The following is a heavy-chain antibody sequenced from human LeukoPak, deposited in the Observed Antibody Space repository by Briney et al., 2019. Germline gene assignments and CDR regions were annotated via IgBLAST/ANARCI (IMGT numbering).Heavy chain of an antibody. V-gene: IGHV4-34*01. CDR3: AKGGYDILAGDVNWFDP. CDR2: INHSGST. Sequence: PSETLSLTCAVYGGSFSGYYWSWIRQPPGKGLEWIGEINHSGSTNYNTSLKSRVTISVDTSKNQFSLKLRSVAAADTAVYYCAKGGYDILAGDVNWFDPWGQGTLVTVSS. J-gene: IGHJ5*02. CDR1: GGSFSGYY. D-gene: IGHD3-9*01.